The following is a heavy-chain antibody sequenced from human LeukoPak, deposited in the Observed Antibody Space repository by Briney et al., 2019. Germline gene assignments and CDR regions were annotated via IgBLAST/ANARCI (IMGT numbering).Heavy chain of an antibody. CDR2: IYYSGST. CDR1: GVSLSSYY. J-gene: IGHJ4*02. Sequence: SETLSLTCTVSGVSLSSYYWSWIRQPPGKGLVWIGYIYYSGSTNYNPSLKSRVTISVDTSKNQFSLKLSSVTAADTAVYYCARGTVNFDYWGQGTLVTVSS. V-gene: IGHV4-59*01. CDR3: ARGTVNFDY. D-gene: IGHD4-17*01.